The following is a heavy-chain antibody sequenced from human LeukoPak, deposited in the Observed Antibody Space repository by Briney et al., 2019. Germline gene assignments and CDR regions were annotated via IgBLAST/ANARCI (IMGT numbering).Heavy chain of an antibody. CDR2: IYYSGST. CDR3: ASGGYRYGFDY. V-gene: IGHV4-61*01. J-gene: IGHJ4*02. Sequence: PSETLSLTCTVSGGSVSSGSYYWSWIRQHPGKGLEWIGYIYYSGSTNYNPSLKSRVTSSVNTSKNQFFLKLSSWAAAATAMFYCASGGYRYGFDYWGQGTLVTVSS. CDR1: GGSVSSGSYY. D-gene: IGHD5-18*01.